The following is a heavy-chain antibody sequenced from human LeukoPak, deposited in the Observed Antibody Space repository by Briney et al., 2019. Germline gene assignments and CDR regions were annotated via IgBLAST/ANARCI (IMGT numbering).Heavy chain of an antibody. D-gene: IGHD5-24*01. J-gene: IGHJ4*02. CDR2: IGSDSGGI. Sequence: AGGSLRLSCAASGFTVSSNYMVWVRQGPGKGLQWVSVIGSDSGGIHYADSVKGRFTISRDNSKNTLYLQMNSLRADDTAVYYCAKYRTRDAPPRNFDYWGQGTLVTVSS. CDR3: AKYRTRDAPPRNFDY. V-gene: IGHV3-53*01. CDR1: GFTVSSNY.